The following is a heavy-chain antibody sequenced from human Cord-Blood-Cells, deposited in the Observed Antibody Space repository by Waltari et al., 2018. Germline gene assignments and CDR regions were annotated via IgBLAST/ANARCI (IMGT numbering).Heavy chain of an antibody. D-gene: IGHD3-9*01. V-gene: IGHV4-34*01. CDR3: ARRDYDILTGYDY. CDR1: GGSFSGYY. Sequence: QVQLQQWGAGLLKPSATLSLTCAVSGGSFSGYYWTWIRQPPGKGLEWIGEINHSGSTNYNPSLKSRVTISVDTSKNQFSLKLSSVTAADTAVYYCARRDYDILTGYDYWGQGTLVTVSS. CDR2: INHSGST. J-gene: IGHJ4*02.